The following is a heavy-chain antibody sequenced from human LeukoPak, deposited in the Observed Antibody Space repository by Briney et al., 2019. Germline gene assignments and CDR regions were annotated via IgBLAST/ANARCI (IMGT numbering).Heavy chain of an antibody. CDR1: GFTFSSYW. V-gene: IGHV3-74*01. CDR2: ITGDGSGA. J-gene: IGHJ4*02. D-gene: IGHD3-22*01. Sequence: PGGSLRLSCTASGFTFSSYWMHWVRQAPGKGLVWVSRITGDGSGADYADFVKGRFTISRDNAKNTLYLQMSSLTAEDTALYYCARGSGGYYPLWGQGTLVTVSS. CDR3: ARGSGGYYPL.